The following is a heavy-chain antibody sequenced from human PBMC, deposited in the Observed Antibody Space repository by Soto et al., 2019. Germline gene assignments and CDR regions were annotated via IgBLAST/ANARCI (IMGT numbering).Heavy chain of an antibody. Sequence: QVQLVESGGCVVQPGRSLRLSCKASGFTLSDYNIHWVRQAPGKGLEWLGVIFYDGSGHFYADSMEGRFTISRDASKNTLYLQMNSLRLEDTAVYFCGREQNSGYYRTADYWGQGTLVTVSS. CDR3: GREQNSGYYRTADY. D-gene: IGHD3-22*01. CDR2: IFYDGSGH. CDR1: GFTLSDYN. J-gene: IGHJ4*02. V-gene: IGHV3-30*14.